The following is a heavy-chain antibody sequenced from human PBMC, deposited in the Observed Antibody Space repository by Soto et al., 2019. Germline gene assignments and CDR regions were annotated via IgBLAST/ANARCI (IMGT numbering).Heavy chain of an antibody. CDR1: GYTFTSYA. Sequence: GASVKVSCKASGYTFTSYAMHWVRQAPGQRLEWMGWINAGNGNTKYSQKFQGRVTITRDTSASTAYMELSSLRSEDTAVYYCARVDRRDGYNLDYWGQGTLVTVSS. D-gene: IGHD5-12*01. CDR2: INAGNGNT. CDR3: ARVDRRDGYNLDY. J-gene: IGHJ4*02. V-gene: IGHV1-3*01.